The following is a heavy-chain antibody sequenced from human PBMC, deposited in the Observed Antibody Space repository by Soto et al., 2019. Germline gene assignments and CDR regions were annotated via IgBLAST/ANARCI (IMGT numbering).Heavy chain of an antibody. D-gene: IGHD4-17*01. J-gene: IGHJ4*02. Sequence: SETLSLTCTVSGGSISSSSYYWGWIRQPPGKGLEWIGSIYYSGSTYYNPSLKSRVTISVDTSKNQFSLKLSSVTAADTAVYYCARKRDYGGFEIDYWGQGTLVTSPQ. V-gene: IGHV4-39*01. CDR1: GGSISSSSYY. CDR3: ARKRDYGGFEIDY. CDR2: IYYSGST.